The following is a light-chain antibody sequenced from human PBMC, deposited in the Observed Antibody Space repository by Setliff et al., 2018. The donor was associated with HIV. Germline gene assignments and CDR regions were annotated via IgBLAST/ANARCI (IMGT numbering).Light chain of an antibody. CDR3: CSYAGSDTYV. Sequence: SALTQPRSVSGSPGQSVTISCTGTSSDVGGYNYVFWYQHHPGKAPKLMIYDVNQRPPGVPDRFSGSKFGNTASLTISGLQAEDEADYYCCSYAGSDTYVFGTGTKV. V-gene: IGLV2-11*01. J-gene: IGLJ1*01. CDR2: DVN. CDR1: SSDVGGYNY.